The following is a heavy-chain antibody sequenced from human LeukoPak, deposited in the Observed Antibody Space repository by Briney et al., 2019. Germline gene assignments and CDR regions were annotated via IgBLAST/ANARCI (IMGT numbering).Heavy chain of an antibody. V-gene: IGHV1-2*02. J-gene: IGHJ5*02. D-gene: IGHD3-16*02. Sequence: ASVKVSCKASGYTFTSYAMNWVRQAPGQGLEWMGWINPNSGGTNYAQKFQGRVTMTRDTSITTAYMELSRLRSEDTAVYYCARDNSVGDIAWWFDPWGQGTLVTVSS. CDR3: ARDNSVGDIAWWFDP. CDR1: GYTFTSYA. CDR2: INPNSGGT.